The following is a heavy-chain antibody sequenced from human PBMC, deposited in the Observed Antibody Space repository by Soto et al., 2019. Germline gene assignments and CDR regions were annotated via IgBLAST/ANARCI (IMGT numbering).Heavy chain of an antibody. J-gene: IGHJ1*01. D-gene: IGHD3-10*01. V-gene: IGHV3-23*01. CDR2: IDYSGVSQ. CDR3: SPDSGGGEFDG. CDR1: DLTFIGYG. Sequence: GVYLRHSCAASDLTFIGYGIIWVSKARGTRQKWVSSIDYSGVSQNYADSVRGQFIISSDNFKNTLYLYMNNVRDDDTSKYYCSPDSGGGEFDGWGQGTLVIRLL.